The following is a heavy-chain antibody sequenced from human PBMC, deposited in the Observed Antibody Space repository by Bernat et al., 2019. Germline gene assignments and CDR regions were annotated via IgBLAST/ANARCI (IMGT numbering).Heavy chain of an antibody. CDR3: ARGNLGGWFDP. CDR1: GFTFSNYW. Sequence: EVQLVESGGGLVKPGGSLRLSCAASGFTFSNYWMHWVRQAPGKGLVWVSRIKSDGSTINYADTVKGRFTIARDNAKNTLFLHMNSLRAEDTAVYYCARGNLGGWFDPWGQGTLVTVSS. V-gene: IGHV3-74*02. CDR2: IKSDGSTI. D-gene: IGHD3-10*01. J-gene: IGHJ5*02.